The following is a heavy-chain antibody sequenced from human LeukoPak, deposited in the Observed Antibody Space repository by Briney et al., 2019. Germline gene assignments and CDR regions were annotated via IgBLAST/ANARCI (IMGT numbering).Heavy chain of an antibody. CDR3: AKDQGWFDP. J-gene: IGHJ5*02. CDR1: GFTFSSYG. Sequence: GGSLRLSCAASGFTFSSYGMHWVRQAPGKGLEWVAVISYDGSNKYYADSVKGRFTISRDNSKNTLYLQMNSLRAEDTVVYYCAKDQGWFDPWGQGTLVTVSS. CDR2: ISYDGSNK. V-gene: IGHV3-30*18.